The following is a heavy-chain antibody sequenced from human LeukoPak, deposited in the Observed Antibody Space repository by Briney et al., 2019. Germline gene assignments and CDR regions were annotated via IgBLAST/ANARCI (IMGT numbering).Heavy chain of an antibody. V-gene: IGHV4-4*02. CDR1: SGSISTNNW. J-gene: IGHJ3*02. CDR2: IYHSGST. CDR3: VRDKGLWFGEFLRAFDI. D-gene: IGHD3-10*01. Sequence: PSGALSLTCAVSSGSISTNNWWSWVRQPPGKGLEWIGEIYHSGSTSYNPSLQSRVTISVDESKNQFSLKLTSVTAAHTAVYYCVRDKGLWFGEFLRAFDIWGQGTMVTVSS.